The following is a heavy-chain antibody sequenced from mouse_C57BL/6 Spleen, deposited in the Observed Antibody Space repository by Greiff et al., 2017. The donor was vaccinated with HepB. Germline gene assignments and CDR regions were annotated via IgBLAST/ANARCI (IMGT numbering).Heavy chain of an antibody. CDR3: TKTAQATSFAY. CDR2: IDPETGGT. V-gene: IGHV1-15*01. J-gene: IGHJ3*01. D-gene: IGHD3-2*02. CDR1: GYTFTDYE. Sequence: VKLVESGAELVRPGASVTLSCKASGYTFTDYEMHWVKQTPVHGLEWIGAIDPETGGTAYNQKFKGKAILTADKSSSTAYMELRSLTSEDSAVYYCTKTAQATSFAYWGQGTLVTVSA.